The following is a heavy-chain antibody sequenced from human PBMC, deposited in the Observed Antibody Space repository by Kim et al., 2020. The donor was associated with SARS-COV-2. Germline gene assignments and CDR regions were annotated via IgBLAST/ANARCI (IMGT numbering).Heavy chain of an antibody. CDR2: IYYSGST. D-gene: IGHD3-10*01. J-gene: IGHJ4*02. CDR3: AREEVRGVNSY. V-gene: IGHV4-31*03. CDR1: GGSISSGGYY. Sequence: SETLSLTCTVSGGSISSGGYYWSWIRQHPGKGLEWIGYIYYSGSTYYNPSLKSRVTISVDTSKNQFSLKLSSVTAADTAVYYCAREEVRGVNSYWGQGTLVTVSS.